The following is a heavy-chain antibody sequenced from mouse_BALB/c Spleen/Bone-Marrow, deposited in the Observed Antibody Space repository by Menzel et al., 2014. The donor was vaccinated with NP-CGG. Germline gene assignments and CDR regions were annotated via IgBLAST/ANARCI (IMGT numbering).Heavy chain of an antibody. Sequence: EVQLQQSGAELVKPGASVKLSCTASGFNIKDTYMHWVKQRPEQGLEWIGRIDPANGNTKYDPKFQGKATITADTSSNTAYLQLSSLTSEDTAVYYCAPYYYGSSSFAYRGQGTLVTVSA. J-gene: IGHJ3*01. V-gene: IGHV14-3*02. CDR1: GFNIKDTY. CDR2: IDPANGNT. CDR3: APYYYGSSSFAY. D-gene: IGHD1-1*01.